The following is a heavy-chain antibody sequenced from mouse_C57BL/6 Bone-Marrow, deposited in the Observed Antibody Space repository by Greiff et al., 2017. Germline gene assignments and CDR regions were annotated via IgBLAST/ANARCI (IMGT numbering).Heavy chain of an antibody. Sequence: QVQLQQPGAELVKPAASVKVSCNASGYTLTSYWMHWVKQRPGQGLEWIGRIHPSDSDTNYNQKFKGKATLTVDKSSSTAYMQLSNLTSEDSAVYYCAIRGGWYWYFDVWGTGTTVTVSS. V-gene: IGHV1-74*01. J-gene: IGHJ1*03. CDR2: IHPSDSDT. D-gene: IGHD1-2*01. CDR3: AIRGGWYWYFDV. CDR1: GYTLTSYW.